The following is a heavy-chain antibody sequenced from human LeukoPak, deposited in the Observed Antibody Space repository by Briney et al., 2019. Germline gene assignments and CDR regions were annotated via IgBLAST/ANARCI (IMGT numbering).Heavy chain of an antibody. J-gene: IGHJ4*02. Sequence: GGSLRLSCAASGFTFSSYAMSWVRQAPGKGLEWVSAMSGDGSSTYYADSVKGRFTSSRDNSKNTLYLQMNSLRAEDTAVYYCARYDYGANFDLWGQGTLVTVSS. D-gene: IGHD4/OR15-4a*01. V-gene: IGHV3-23*01. CDR3: ARYDYGANFDL. CDR2: MSGDGSST. CDR1: GFTFSSYA.